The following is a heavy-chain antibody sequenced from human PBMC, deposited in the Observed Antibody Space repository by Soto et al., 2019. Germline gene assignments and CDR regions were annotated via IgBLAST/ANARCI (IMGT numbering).Heavy chain of an antibody. CDR2: IIPMLGMS. D-gene: IGHD3-10*01. CDR1: GDTFNFYT. J-gene: IGHJ4*02. V-gene: IGHV1-69*02. CDR3: ATSYGSGSRPFDY. Sequence: QVQLVQSGAEVKKPGSSVKVSCKASGDTFNFYTISWVRQAPGQGLEWMGRIIPMLGMSNYAQKFQDRVTIIADKSTSTAYMQFSSLRSEDTAIYYCATSYGSGSRPFDYWGQGTLVTFSS.